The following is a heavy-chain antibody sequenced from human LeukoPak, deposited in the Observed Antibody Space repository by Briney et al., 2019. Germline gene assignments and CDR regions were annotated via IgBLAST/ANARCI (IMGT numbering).Heavy chain of an antibody. J-gene: IGHJ5*02. D-gene: IGHD2-2*01. Sequence: PSETLSLTCTVSGGSISSYYWSWIRQPAGKGLEWIGRIYTSGSTNYNPSLKSRVTMSVDTSKNQFSLKLSSVTAADTAVYYCATCCSSTSCYWDRCRWFDPWGQGTLVTVSS. V-gene: IGHV4-4*07. CDR3: ATCCSSTSCYWDRCRWFDP. CDR2: IYTSGST. CDR1: GGSISSYY.